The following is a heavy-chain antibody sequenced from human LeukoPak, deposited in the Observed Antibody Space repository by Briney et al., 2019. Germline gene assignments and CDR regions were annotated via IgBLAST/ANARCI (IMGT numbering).Heavy chain of an antibody. CDR3: ASRITIIPVNYYFDY. CDR1: GGSISSSSYY. D-gene: IGHD3-10*01. J-gene: IGHJ4*02. CDR2: IYYSGST. V-gene: IGHV4-39*01. Sequence: SETLFLTCTVSGGSISSSSYYRGWLRQPPGKGVEWIGSIYYSGSTYYNPSLKSRVTISVDTSKNQFSLKLSSVPAADTAVYYCASRITIIPVNYYFDYWGQGTLVTVSS.